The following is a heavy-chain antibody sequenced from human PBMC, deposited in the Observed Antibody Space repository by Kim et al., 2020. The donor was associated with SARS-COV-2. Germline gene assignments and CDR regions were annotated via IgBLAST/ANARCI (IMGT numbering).Heavy chain of an antibody. D-gene: IGHD1-26*01. Sequence: GGSLRLSCTASGFTFGDYAMSWVRQAPGKGLEWVGFIRSKAYGGTTEYAASVKGRFTISRDDSKSIAYLQMNSLKTEDTAVYYCTRDNGSGGSYWYYYYGMDVWGQGTTVTVSS. J-gene: IGHJ6*02. CDR2: IRSKAYGGTT. CDR1: GFTFGDYA. CDR3: TRDNGSGGSYWYYYYGMDV. V-gene: IGHV3-49*04.